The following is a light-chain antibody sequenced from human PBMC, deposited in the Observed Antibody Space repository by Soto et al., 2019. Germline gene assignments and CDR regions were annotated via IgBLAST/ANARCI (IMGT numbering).Light chain of an antibody. CDR3: PQYNDWPFT. Sequence: EIVMTQSPGTLSVSPGERATLSCRASQSVSVNLAWYQQKPGQAPRLLIYGVSTRATGIPARFSGSESGTEFTLTISSLQSEDFAVYYCPQYNDWPFTFGPRTKVDIK. V-gene: IGKV3-15*01. J-gene: IGKJ3*01. CDR1: QSVSVN. CDR2: GVS.